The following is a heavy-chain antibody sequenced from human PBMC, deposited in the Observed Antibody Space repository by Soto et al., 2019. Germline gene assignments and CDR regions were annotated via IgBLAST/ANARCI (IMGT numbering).Heavy chain of an antibody. CDR3: AREMISTSRNYYYGMGV. CDR1: GDSIGGFY. D-gene: IGHD2-2*01. CDR2: VYYTGTT. J-gene: IGHJ6*02. Sequence: PSETLSLTCTVSGDSIGGFYWSWIRQPPGKGLQWIGNVYYTGTTDYNPSLRSRVTISVDMFKNQFSLKLSSVTAADTAVYYCAREMISTSRNYYYGMGVWGQGTTVTVSS. V-gene: IGHV4-59*01.